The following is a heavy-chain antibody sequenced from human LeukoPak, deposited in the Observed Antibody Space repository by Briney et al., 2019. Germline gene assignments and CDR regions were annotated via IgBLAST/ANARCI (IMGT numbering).Heavy chain of an antibody. D-gene: IGHD5-24*01. Sequence: GGSLRLSCAASGFTFSTYSMSWVRQAPGKGLEWVSAISSGGENTYYPDSVRGRFTNSRDNSRRTLSLQMNSLRAEDTAVYFCAILSWDGRGSFYWGQGTLVTVSS. CDR3: AILSWDGRGSFY. J-gene: IGHJ4*02. V-gene: IGHV3-23*01. CDR2: ISSGGENT. CDR1: GFTFSTYS.